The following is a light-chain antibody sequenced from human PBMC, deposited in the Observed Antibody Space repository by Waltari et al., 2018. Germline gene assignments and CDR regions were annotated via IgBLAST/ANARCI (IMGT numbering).Light chain of an antibody. CDR2: DAS. V-gene: IGKV1-39*01. Sequence: TCRASQKIRSYLNWDQQKPGTAPRLLIYDASRLQSGVPSRFSGSGSGTDFTLTISSLQPEDFGTYYCQQTYTTPRTFGQGTKVETK. CDR1: QKIRSY. J-gene: IGKJ1*01. CDR3: QQTYTTPRT.